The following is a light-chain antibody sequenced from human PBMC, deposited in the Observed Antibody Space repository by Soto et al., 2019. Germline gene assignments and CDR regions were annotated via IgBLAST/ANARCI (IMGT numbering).Light chain of an antibody. CDR1: QSVLYSSNNKNY. V-gene: IGKV4-1*01. J-gene: IGKJ4*01. CDR3: QQYYSTPPYT. Sequence: DIVMTQSPDSLAVSLGERATINCKSSQSVLYSSNNKNYLAWYQQKPGQPPKLLIYWASTRESVVPDRFSGSGSGTDFTLTISSLQAEDVAVYYCQQYYSTPPYTFGGGTKVEIK. CDR2: WAS.